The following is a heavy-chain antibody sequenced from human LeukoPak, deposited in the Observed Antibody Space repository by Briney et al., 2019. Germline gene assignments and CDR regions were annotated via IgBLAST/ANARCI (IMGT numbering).Heavy chain of an antibody. CDR2: ISGSGGST. V-gene: IGHV3-23*01. D-gene: IGHD3-9*01. CDR3: ASRTYDTLTGYYYYGMDV. Sequence: PGGSLRLSCAASGFTFSSCAMSWVRQAPGRGLEWVSAISGSGGSTYYADSVKGRFTISRDNSKNTLYLQMNSLRVEDTAVYYCASRTYDTLTGYYYYGMDVWGQGTTVTVSS. CDR1: GFTFSSCA. J-gene: IGHJ6*02.